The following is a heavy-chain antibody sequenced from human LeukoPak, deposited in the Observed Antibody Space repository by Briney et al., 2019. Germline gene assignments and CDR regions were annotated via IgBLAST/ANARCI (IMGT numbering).Heavy chain of an antibody. D-gene: IGHD1-14*01. V-gene: IGHV3-43D*03. CDR1: GFTFSTYE. CDR2: ISWNGGTT. CDR3: AKDIDNTAWPLMGY. Sequence: GGSLRLSCAASGFTFSTYEMNWVRQAPGKGLEWVSLISWNGGTTYYADSVKGRFTISRDNSRNSLYLQMNSLRPEDTALYYCAKDIDNTAWPLMGYWGQGTLVTVSS. J-gene: IGHJ4*02.